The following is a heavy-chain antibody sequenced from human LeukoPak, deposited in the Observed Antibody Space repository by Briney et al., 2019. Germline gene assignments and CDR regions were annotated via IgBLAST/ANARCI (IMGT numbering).Heavy chain of an antibody. J-gene: IGHJ4*02. V-gene: IGHV4-39*01. CDR1: GGSISSSSYY. CDR2: IYYSGIT. Sequence: SETLSLTCTVSGGSISSSSYYWGWIRQPPGKGLEWIGSIYYSGITYYNPSLKSRVTISVDTSKNQFSLKLSSVTAADTAVYYCASYSSSWSFYGDYWGQGTLVTVSS. D-gene: IGHD6-13*01. CDR3: ASYSSSWSFYGDY.